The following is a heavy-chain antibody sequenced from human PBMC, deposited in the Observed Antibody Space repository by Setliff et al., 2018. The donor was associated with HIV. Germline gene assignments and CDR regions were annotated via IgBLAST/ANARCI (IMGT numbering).Heavy chain of an antibody. V-gene: IGHV4-4*07. CDR3: AREVFSGWRIFDI. CDR2: IYTSGST. Sequence: GSLRLSCAASGFTFSDYYMSWIRQPAGKGLEWIGRIYTSGSTNYNPSLKSRVTISLDTSKNQFSLKLSSVTAADTAVYYCAREVFSGWRIFDIWGHGTMVTVSS. D-gene: IGHD6-19*01. CDR1: GFTFSDYY. J-gene: IGHJ3*02.